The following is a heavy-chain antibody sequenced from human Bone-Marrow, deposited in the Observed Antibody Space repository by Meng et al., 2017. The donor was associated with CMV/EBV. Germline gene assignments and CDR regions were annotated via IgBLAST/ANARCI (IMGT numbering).Heavy chain of an antibody. CDR2: MAGTGGV. CDR3: ARDSSIAAAALSEYYYYYYGMVV. J-gene: IGHJ6*02. CDR1: GFSVGTYS. Sequence: GESLKISCTVSGFSVGTYSMSWVRQAPGKGLEWVSIMAGTGGVIYADSVKGRFTISRDNAKNSLYLQMNSLRAEDTAVYYCARDSSIAAAALSEYYYYYYGMVVWGQETTVTVSS. V-gene: IGHV3-69-1*01. D-gene: IGHD6-13*01.